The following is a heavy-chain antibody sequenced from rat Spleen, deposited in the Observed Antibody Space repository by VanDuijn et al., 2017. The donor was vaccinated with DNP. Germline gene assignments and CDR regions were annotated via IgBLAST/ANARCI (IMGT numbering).Heavy chain of an antibody. CDR2: IWNTGGT. D-gene: IGHD4-3*01. CDR1: GFSLTSYN. Sequence: QVQLKESGPGLVQPSQTLSLTCTVAGFSLTSYNVHWVRQFPGKDLEWMGVIWNTGGTQYNSALKSRLSISKDTSKSQVLLKLNILQSEDTATYYCAIDRGTVATGGTDAGGQGTSVTVS. CDR3: AIDRGTVATGGTDA. J-gene: IGHJ4*01. V-gene: IGHV2-41*01.